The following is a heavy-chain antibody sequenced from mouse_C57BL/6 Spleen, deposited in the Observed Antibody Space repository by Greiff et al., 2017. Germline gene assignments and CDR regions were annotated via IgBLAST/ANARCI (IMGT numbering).Heavy chain of an antibody. CDR3: ARGDYDYDKVFDY. V-gene: IGHV1-55*01. Sequence: VQLQQSGAELVKPGASVKMSCKASGYTFTSYWITWVKQRPGQGLEWIGDIYPGSGSTNYNEKFKSKATLTVDTSSSTAYMQLSSLTSEDSAVYYCARGDYDYDKVFDYWGQGTTLTVSS. CDR1: GYTFTSYW. D-gene: IGHD2-4*01. J-gene: IGHJ2*01. CDR2: IYPGSGST.